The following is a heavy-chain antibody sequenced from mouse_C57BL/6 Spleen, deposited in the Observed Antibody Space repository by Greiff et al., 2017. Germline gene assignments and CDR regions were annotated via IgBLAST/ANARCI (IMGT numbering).Heavy chain of an antibody. Sequence: VQLQQSGPELVKPGASVKISCKASGYTFTDYYMNWVKQSHGKSLEWIGDINPNNGGTSYNQKFKGKATLTVDKSSSTAYMELRSLTSEDSAVYYCARAGYYGSEAYWGQGTLVTVSA. J-gene: IGHJ3*01. CDR3: ARAGYYGSEAY. V-gene: IGHV1-26*01. D-gene: IGHD1-1*01. CDR2: INPNNGGT. CDR1: GYTFTDYY.